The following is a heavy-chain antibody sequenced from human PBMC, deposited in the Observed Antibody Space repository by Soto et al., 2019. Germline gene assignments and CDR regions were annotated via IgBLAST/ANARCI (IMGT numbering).Heavy chain of an antibody. V-gene: IGHV3-21*01. CDR2: ISSSSSYI. Sequence: GGSLRLSCAASGFTFSSYSMNWVRQAPGKGLEWVSSISSSSSYIYYADSVKGRFTISRDNAKNSLYLQMNSLRAEDTAVYYCARGGGSYYYYGMDVWGQGTTVTVSS. CDR1: GFTFSSYS. D-gene: IGHD2-15*01. J-gene: IGHJ6*02. CDR3: ARGGGSYYYYGMDV.